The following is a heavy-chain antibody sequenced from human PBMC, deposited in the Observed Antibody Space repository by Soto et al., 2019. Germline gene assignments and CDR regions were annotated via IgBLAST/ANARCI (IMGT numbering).Heavy chain of an antibody. CDR3: ARQGGDYNPVSDY. V-gene: IGHV5-51*01. Sequence: GESLKISRKGSGYTFSKYWIDWVRQTPGKGREWMGMIYPGDSDARYSPSFEGQVTFSVDKSISTAYLQCNSLRASDTAMYYCARQGGDYNPVSDYGGQGTLVTVSS. CDR2: IYPGDSDA. J-gene: IGHJ4*02. CDR1: GYTFSKYW. D-gene: IGHD1-20*01.